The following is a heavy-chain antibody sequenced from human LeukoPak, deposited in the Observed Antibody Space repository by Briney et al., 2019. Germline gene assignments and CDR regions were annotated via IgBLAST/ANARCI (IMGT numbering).Heavy chain of an antibody. V-gene: IGHV1-8*01. CDR2: MNPNSGGT. CDR1: GYTFTSYD. Sequence: GASVKVSCKAAGYTFTSYDFNWARQAPGQGLEWMGWMNPNSGGTGYSQKFQGRITLTRDTSISTAYMELSNLRSDDTAVYFCARNLPSTGSFDYWGQGTLVTVSS. J-gene: IGHJ4*02. D-gene: IGHD3-9*01. CDR3: ARNLPSTGSFDY.